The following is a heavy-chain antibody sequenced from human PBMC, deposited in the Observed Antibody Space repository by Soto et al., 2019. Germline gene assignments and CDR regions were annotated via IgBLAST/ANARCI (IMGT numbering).Heavy chain of an antibody. Sequence: QVQLVQSGAEVKRPGSSVKVSCKASGETFSFYSINWVGQAPGLGLEWMGRVNPILSMSNYAQRFQGRVTMTADKSTSTAYMELSGLRSEDTAMYYCATSYGSGYRAFDYWGQGALVTVSS. V-gene: IGHV1-69*04. CDR1: GETFSFYS. CDR3: ATSYGSGYRAFDY. CDR2: VNPILSMS. D-gene: IGHD3-10*01. J-gene: IGHJ4*02.